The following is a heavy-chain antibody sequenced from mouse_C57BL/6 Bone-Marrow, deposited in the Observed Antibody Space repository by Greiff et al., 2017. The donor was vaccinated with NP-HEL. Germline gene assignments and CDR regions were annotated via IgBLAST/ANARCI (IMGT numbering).Heavy chain of an antibody. CDR1: GFNIKDDY. CDR2: FYPENGDT. Sequence: VQLQQSGAELVRPGASVKLFCTASGFNIKDDYMHWVKQSPEQGMEWIGWFYPENGDTDYASKFQGKATITADTSTNTAYLQLSSLTSRDTAVYYCTTVIWDPSFDVWGTGTTVTVSA. J-gene: IGHJ1*03. CDR3: TTVIWDPSFDV. V-gene: IGHV14-4*01. D-gene: IGHD4-1*01.